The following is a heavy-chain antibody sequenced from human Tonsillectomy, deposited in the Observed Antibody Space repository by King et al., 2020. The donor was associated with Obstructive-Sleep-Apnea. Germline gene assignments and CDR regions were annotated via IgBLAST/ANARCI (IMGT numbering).Heavy chain of an antibody. Sequence: QLQESGPGLVKPSETLSLTCTVSGYSISSGYYWGWIRQPPGKGLEWIGRIYHVGSPYYNPSLKSRVTRSVDTSKNQFSLMLSSVTAADTAVYYCARGYDFWSGTDYWGQGTLVTVSS. CDR3: ARGYDFWSGTDY. V-gene: IGHV4-38-2*02. D-gene: IGHD3-3*01. CDR2: IYHVGSP. J-gene: IGHJ4*02. CDR1: GYSISSGYY.